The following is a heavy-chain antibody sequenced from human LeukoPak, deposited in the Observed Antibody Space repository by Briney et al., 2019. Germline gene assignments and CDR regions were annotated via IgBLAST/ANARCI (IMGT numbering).Heavy chain of an antibody. J-gene: IGHJ6*03. V-gene: IGHV3-23*01. CDR2: ISGSGGST. CDR1: GFTFSSYA. Sequence: PGGSLRLSCPASGFTFSSYAMSWVRQAPGKGLEWVSAISGSGGSTYYADSVKGRFTISRDNSKDTLYLQMNSLRAEDTAVYYCAIDPLEWPPYYYYYMDVWGKGTTVTVSS. CDR3: AIDPLEWPPYYYYYMDV. D-gene: IGHD3-3*01.